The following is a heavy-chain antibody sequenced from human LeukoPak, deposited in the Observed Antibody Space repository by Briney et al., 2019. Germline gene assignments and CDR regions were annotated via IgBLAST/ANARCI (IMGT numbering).Heavy chain of an antibody. Sequence: SETLSLTCTVSGGSISGYYWSWTRQPAGKGLEWIGRIYTSGSTNYNPSLKSRVTMSVDTSKNQFSLKLSSVTAADTAVYYCARTRHYDFWSGYSRSRGADTSRNYYYYMDVWGKGTTVTVSS. D-gene: IGHD3-3*01. J-gene: IGHJ6*03. CDR3: ARTRHYDFWSGYSRSRGADTSRNYYYYMDV. CDR2: IYTSGST. V-gene: IGHV4-4*07. CDR1: GGSISGYY.